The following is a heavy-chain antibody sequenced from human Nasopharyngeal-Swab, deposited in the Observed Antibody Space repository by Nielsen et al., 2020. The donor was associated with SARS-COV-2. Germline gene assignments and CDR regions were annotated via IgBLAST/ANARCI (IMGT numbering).Heavy chain of an antibody. CDR1: GFTFSDYY. CDR2: ISSSGSTI. CDR3: ARTYYYDSSGYYYVLFDP. V-gene: IGHV3-11*01. J-gene: IGHJ5*02. D-gene: IGHD3-22*01. Sequence: GGSLRLSCAASGFTFSDYYMSWIRQAPGKGLEWVSYISSSGSTIYYADSVKGRFTISRDNAKNSLYLQMNSLRAEDTAVYYCARTYYYDSSGYYYVLFDPWGQGTLVTVSS.